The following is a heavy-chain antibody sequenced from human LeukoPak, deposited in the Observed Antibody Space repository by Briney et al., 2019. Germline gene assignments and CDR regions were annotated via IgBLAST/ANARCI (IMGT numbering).Heavy chain of an antibody. V-gene: IGHV4-39*01. CDR1: GGSISSSSYY. Sequence: PSETLSLTCTVSGGSISSSSYYWGWIRQPPGKGLEWIGSIYYSGSTYYNPSLKSRVTISVDTSKNQFSLKLSSVTAADTAVYYCASTRYYYDSSGDDAFDIWGQGTMVTVSS. J-gene: IGHJ3*02. CDR3: ASTRYYYDSSGDDAFDI. D-gene: IGHD3-22*01. CDR2: IYYSGST.